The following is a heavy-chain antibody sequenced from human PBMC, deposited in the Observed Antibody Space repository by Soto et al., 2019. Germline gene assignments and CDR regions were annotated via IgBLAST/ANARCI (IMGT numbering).Heavy chain of an antibody. D-gene: IGHD1-26*01. J-gene: IGHJ6*03. CDR2: INHSGST. Sequence: SETLSLTCAVYGGSFSGYYWSWIRQPPGKGLEWIGEINHSGSTNYNPSLKSRVTISVDTSKNQFSLKLSSVTAADTAVYYCARGLLELFYYYYMDVWGKGTTVTVSS. CDR3: ARGLLELFYYYYMDV. V-gene: IGHV4-34*01. CDR1: GGSFSGYY.